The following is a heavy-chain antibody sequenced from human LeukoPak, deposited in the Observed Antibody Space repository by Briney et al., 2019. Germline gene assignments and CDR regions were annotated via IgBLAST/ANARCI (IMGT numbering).Heavy chain of an antibody. CDR3: AKDFLRKTEYYFDY. CDR2: ISYDGSNK. V-gene: IGHV3-30*18. D-gene: IGHD2/OR15-2a*01. Sequence: GGSLRLSCAASGFTFSSYGMHWVRQAPGKGLEWVAVISYDGSNKYYADSVKGRFTISRDNSKNTLYLQMNSLRAEDTAVYYCAKDFLRKTEYYFDYWGQGTLVTVSS. CDR1: GFTFSSYG. J-gene: IGHJ4*02.